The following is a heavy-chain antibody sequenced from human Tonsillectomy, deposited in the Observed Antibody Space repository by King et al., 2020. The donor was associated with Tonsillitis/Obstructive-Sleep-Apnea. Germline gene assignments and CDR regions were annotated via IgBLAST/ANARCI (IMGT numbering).Heavy chain of an antibody. CDR2: IYYSGGT. V-gene: IGHV4-59*01. CDR3: AGLGFCSSYWGLPAC. J-gene: IGHJ4*02. Sequence: QLQESGPGLVKPSETLSLTCTVSGGSISSFYWSWIRQPPGGGLQWIGYIYYSGGTNSNPALKSRVAMSADTSKNQISLDLTSVTAAATAVYFCAGLGFCSSYWGLPACGGQRILVTVSS. CDR1: GGSISSFY. D-gene: IGHD2-2*01.